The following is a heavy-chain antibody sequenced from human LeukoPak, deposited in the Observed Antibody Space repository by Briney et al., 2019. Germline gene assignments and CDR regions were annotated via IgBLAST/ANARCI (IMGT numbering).Heavy chain of an antibody. CDR3: AREYGDYTGGNDAFDI. CDR2: INHSGST. D-gene: IGHD2-21*02. Sequence: SETLSLTCAVYGGSFSGYYWSWIRQPPGKGPEWIGKINHSGSTNYNPSLKSRVTISVDTSKNQFSLKLSSVTAADTAVYYCAREYGDYTGGNDAFDIWGQGTMVTVSS. CDR1: GGSFSGYY. V-gene: IGHV4-34*01. J-gene: IGHJ3*02.